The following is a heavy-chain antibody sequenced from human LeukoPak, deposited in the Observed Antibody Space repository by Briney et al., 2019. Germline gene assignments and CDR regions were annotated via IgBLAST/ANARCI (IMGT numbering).Heavy chain of an antibody. CDR1: GFTFSSYA. D-gene: IGHD3-9*01. J-gene: IGHJ4*02. Sequence: GGSLRLSCAASGFTFSSYAMSWVRQAPGKGLEWVSAVSGGGDDTHYADSVQGRFTISRDNPKNTMYLQMNGLRAEDTAIYYCAKGKTATGTLALDYWGQGTLVTVSS. V-gene: IGHV3-23*01. CDR3: AKGKTATGTLALDY. CDR2: VSGGGDDT.